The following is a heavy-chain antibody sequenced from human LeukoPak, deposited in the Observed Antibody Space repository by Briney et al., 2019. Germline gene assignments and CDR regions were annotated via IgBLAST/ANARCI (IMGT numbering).Heavy chain of an antibody. V-gene: IGHV4-34*01. CDR1: GGSFSGYY. CDR3: ARGRTYYDYVWGSYRYRYFDY. D-gene: IGHD3-16*02. J-gene: IGHJ4*02. CDR2: INHSGST. Sequence: SETLSLTCAVYGGSFSGYYWSRIRQPPGKGLEWIGEINHSGSTNYNPSLKSRVTISVDTSKNQFSLKLSSVTAADTAVYYCARGRTYYDYVWGSYRYRYFDYWGQGTLVTVSS.